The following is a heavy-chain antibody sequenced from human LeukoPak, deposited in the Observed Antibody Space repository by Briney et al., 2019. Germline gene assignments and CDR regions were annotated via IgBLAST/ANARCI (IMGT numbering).Heavy chain of an antibody. J-gene: IGHJ4*02. Sequence: PSETLSLTCAVYGGSFSGYYWSWIRQPPGKGLEWIGEINHSGRTNYNTSLKSRVTISVDTSKNQFSLKLSSVTAADTAVYYCARGELYYDFWSGYPKGAFDYWGQGTLVTVSS. CDR3: ARGELYYDFWSGYPKGAFDY. CDR1: GGSFSGYY. CDR2: INHSGRT. D-gene: IGHD3-3*01. V-gene: IGHV4-34*01.